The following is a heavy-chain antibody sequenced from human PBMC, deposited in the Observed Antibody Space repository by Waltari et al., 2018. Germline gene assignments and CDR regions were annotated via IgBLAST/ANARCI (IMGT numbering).Heavy chain of an antibody. V-gene: IGHV3-21*04. Sequence: DGQLVESGGGLVKPGGSLRLSCAASGFTFSYYTMTWVRQAPGKGLGWVSSISSASDFKYYADSLRGRFTISRDNAKNTLLLHMTSLTADDTSIYFCTRDSGLTGVTGGDTFDIWGQGAMVTVSS. D-gene: IGHD3-10*01. CDR3: TRDSGLTGVTGGDTFDI. CDR1: GFTFSYYT. CDR2: ISSASDFK. J-gene: IGHJ3*02.